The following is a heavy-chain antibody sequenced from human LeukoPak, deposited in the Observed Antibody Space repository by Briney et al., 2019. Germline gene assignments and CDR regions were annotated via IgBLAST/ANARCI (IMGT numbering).Heavy chain of an antibody. J-gene: IGHJ4*02. CDR3: ATYGGDNSFDS. Sequence: GGSLRLSCAASGFTFSNNAMNWVRQAPGKGLEWVSYISASSSSIYYADSVKGRFTVSRDNAKNSLYLQMNSLRAEDTAVYYCATYGGDNSFDSWGQGTLVTVSS. CDR2: ISASSSSI. CDR1: GFTFSNNA. D-gene: IGHD4-23*01. V-gene: IGHV3-48*01.